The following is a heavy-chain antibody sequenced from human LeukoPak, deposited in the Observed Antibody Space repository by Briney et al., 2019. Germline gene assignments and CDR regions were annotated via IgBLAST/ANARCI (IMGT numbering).Heavy chain of an antibody. J-gene: IGHJ4*02. CDR1: GFTFSSYD. Sequence: PGGSLRLSCAASGFTFSSYDMHWVRHATGKGLEWVSAIGTAGDTYYPGSVKGRFTISRENAKNSLYLQMNSLRAGDTAVYYCARDRGRYYDSRGFYWGYYFDSWGQGILVTVST. CDR2: IGTAGDT. D-gene: IGHD3-22*01. CDR3: ARDRGRYYDSRGFYWGYYFDS. V-gene: IGHV3-13*01.